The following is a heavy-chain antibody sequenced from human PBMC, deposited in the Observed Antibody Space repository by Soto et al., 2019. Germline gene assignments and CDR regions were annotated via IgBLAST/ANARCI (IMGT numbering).Heavy chain of an antibody. CDR2: ISYDGSNK. CDR3: AKGDAGIAAAGPDDYYYGLAV. D-gene: IGHD6-13*01. V-gene: IGHV3-30*18. CDR1: GFTFSSYG. Sequence: QVQLVESGGGVVQPGRSLRLSCAASGFTFSSYGMHWVRQAPGKGLEWVAVISYDGSNKYYADSVKGRFTISRDNSNNTLQPPRNRDRAEDTAVYYCAKGDAGIAAAGPDDYYYGLAVGGRGSTVIVSS. J-gene: IGHJ6*02.